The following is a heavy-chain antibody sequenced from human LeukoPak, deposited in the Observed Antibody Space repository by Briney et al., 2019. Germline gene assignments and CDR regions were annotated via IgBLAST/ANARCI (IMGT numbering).Heavy chain of an antibody. V-gene: IGHV3-48*04. D-gene: IGHD6-13*01. CDR2: ISSSSSTI. J-gene: IGHJ4*02. CDR3: ARAAAAFDTFFDY. CDR1: GFTFSSYG. Sequence: GGSLRLSCAASGFTFSSYGMHWVRQAPGKGLEWVSYISSSSSTIYYADSVKGRFTISRDNAKNSLYLQMNSLRAEDTAVYYCARAAAAFDTFFDYWGQGTLVTVSS.